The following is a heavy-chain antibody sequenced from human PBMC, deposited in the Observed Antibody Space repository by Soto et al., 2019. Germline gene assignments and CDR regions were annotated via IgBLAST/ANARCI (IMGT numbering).Heavy chain of an antibody. CDR1: GGTFSSYA. V-gene: IGHV1-69*13. CDR3: ARSGLEEMATTYHYYYYGMDV. Sequence: ASVKVSCKASGGTFSSYAISWVRQAPGQGLEWMGGIIPIFGTANYAQKFQGRVTITADESTSTAYMELSSLRSEDTAVYYCARSGLEEMATTYHYYYYGMDVWGQRTTVTVSS. J-gene: IGHJ6*02. D-gene: IGHD5-12*01. CDR2: IIPIFGTA.